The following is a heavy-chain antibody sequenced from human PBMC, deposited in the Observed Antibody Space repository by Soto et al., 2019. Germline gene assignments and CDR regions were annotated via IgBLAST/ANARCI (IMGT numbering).Heavy chain of an antibody. CDR3: APLSVSLSGPYGIHV. CDR1: GGSISSGDYY. D-gene: IGHD2-15*01. J-gene: IGHJ6*02. CDR2: MFYSGLT. V-gene: IGHV4-39*01. Sequence: PSETLSLTCTVSGGSISSGDYYWAWIRQPPGKGLEWIGSMFYSGLTYYNPSLKSRVTLSVDTSKNQFSVRLNSVTAADTAVYYCAPLSVSLSGPYGIHVWGQGTTVTVS.